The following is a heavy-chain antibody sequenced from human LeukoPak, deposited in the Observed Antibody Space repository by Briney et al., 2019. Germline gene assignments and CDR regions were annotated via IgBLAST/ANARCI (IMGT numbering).Heavy chain of an antibody. J-gene: IGHJ3*02. CDR1: GFTFSSYA. D-gene: IGHD1-26*01. Sequence: GGSLRLSCAVSGFTFSSYAMSWVRQAPGRGLEWVSTITGSADTTSYADSVKGRFTISRDNSKNTLYLQMNSLRAEDTAVYYCARVRGSYFADAFDIWGQGTMVTVSS. CDR3: ARVRGSYFADAFDI. CDR2: ITGSADTT. V-gene: IGHV3-23*01.